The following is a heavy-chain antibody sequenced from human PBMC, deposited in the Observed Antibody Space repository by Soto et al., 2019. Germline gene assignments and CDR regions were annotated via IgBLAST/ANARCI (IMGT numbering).Heavy chain of an antibody. CDR1: GYTFTNYD. V-gene: IGHV1-18*01. CDR2: ISTYTGNT. Sequence: QVHLVQSGAEVKKPGASVKVSCKASGYTFTNYDINWVRQAPGQGLEWMGWISTYTGNTNYAQKLQGRVTMTTDTSTSKAYMELRSLRADDTAVDYCARGYYYGSGRPTPGGMDVWGQGTTVTVSS. D-gene: IGHD3-10*01. J-gene: IGHJ6*02. CDR3: ARGYYYGSGRPTPGGMDV.